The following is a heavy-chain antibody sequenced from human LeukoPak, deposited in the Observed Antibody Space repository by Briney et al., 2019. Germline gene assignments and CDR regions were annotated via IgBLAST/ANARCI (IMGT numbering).Heavy chain of an antibody. J-gene: IGHJ5*02. CDR2: IYHSGST. V-gene: IGHV4-38-2*02. CDR1: GYSISSGYY. CDR3: ARAYHSSWYLNWFDP. D-gene: IGHD6-13*01. Sequence: SETLSLTCTVSGYSISSGYYWGWIRQPPGKGLEWIGSIYHSGSTYYNPSLKGRVTISLDTSKNQFSLKLSSVTAADTAIYYCARAYHSSWYLNWFDPWGQGTLVTVSS.